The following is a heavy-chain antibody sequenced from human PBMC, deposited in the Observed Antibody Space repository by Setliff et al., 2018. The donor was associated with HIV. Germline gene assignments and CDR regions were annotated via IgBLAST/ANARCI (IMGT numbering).Heavy chain of an antibody. Sequence: SETLSLTCTVSGGSISSSNYYWGWIRQPTGKGLEWIGSIYYSESTYYNPSLKSRVTISVDTSKNQFSLKLSSVTAADTAVYYCARVPTQGDYGSDAFDIGGQGTMVTVSS. CDR3: ARVPTQGDYGSDAFDI. CDR2: IYYSEST. J-gene: IGHJ3*02. D-gene: IGHD4-17*01. V-gene: IGHV4-39*07. CDR1: GGSISSSNYY.